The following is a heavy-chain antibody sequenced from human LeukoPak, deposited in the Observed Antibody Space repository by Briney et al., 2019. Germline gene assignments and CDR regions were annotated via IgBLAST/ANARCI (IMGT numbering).Heavy chain of an antibody. D-gene: IGHD3-22*01. J-gene: IGHJ4*02. CDR2: IYYSGGT. CDR1: GGSVSSSDYY. CDR3: AREVPNYYDSSGYYYVWGIFDY. V-gene: IGHV4-39*02. Sequence: SETLSLTCTVSGGSVSSSDYYWGWIRQPPGKGLEWIGSIYYSGGTYYNPSLKSRLTISVDTSKNQFSLKLSSMTAADTAVYYCAREVPNYYDSSGYYYVWGIFDYWGQGTLVTVSS.